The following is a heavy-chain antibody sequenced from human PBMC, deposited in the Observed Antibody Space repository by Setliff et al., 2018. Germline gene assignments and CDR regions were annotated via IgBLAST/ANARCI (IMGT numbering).Heavy chain of an antibody. Sequence: SETLSLTCIVPGDSATRDSYYWGWVRKPPGKGLEWVGSVSYSGSPYHNPSLKSRVSLSLDTSENQFSLTLTSVTAADSAVYSCVRQTSHAGIVIPYYYYFYIDVWGTGTTVTVSS. V-gene: IGHV4-39*01. CDR1: GDSATRDSYY. CDR3: VRQTSHAGIVIPYYYYFYIDV. CDR2: VSYSGSP. D-gene: IGHD1-1*01. J-gene: IGHJ6*03.